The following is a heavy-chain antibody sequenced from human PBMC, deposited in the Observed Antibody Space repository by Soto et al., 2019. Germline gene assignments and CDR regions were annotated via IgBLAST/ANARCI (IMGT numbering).Heavy chain of an antibody. D-gene: IGHD3-22*01. CDR2: ISYDGSNK. CDR3: AKSKVGMIVVVTDAFDI. CDR1: GFTFSSYG. V-gene: IGHV3-30*18. Sequence: VQLVESGGGLVQPGGSLRLSCAASGFTFSSYGMHWVRQAPGKGLEWVAVISYDGSNKYYADSVKGRFTISRDNSKNTLYLQMNSLRAEDTAVYYCAKSKVGMIVVVTDAFDIWGQGTMVTVSS. J-gene: IGHJ3*02.